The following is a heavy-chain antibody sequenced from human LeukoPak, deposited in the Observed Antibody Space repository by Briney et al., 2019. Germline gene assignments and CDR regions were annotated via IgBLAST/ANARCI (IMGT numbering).Heavy chain of an antibody. J-gene: IGHJ4*02. CDR1: GGSFSGYY. CDR3: ARYGRYCSGGSCYSGYYFDY. CDR2: INHSGST. V-gene: IGHV4-34*01. D-gene: IGHD2-15*01. Sequence: SETLSLTCAVYGGSFSGYYWSWIRQPPGKGLEWIGEINHSGSTNYNPSLKSRVTISVDTSKNQFSLKLSSVTAADTAVYYCARYGRYCSGGSCYSGYYFDYWGQGTLVTVSS.